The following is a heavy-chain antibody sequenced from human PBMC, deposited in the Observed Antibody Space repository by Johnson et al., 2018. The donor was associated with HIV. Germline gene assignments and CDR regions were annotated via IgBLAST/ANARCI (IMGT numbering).Heavy chain of an antibody. Sequence: VQLVESGGGVVQVGRFLRLSCAASGFTFSSYDMHWVRQTTGKGLEWVSTIGTAGDTYYPGSVKGRFTISRENAKNSLYLQMNSLRAGDTAVYYCARDRGSAFDIWGQGTMVTVSS. D-gene: IGHD3-10*01. V-gene: IGHV3-13*01. CDR3: ARDRGSAFDI. CDR2: IGTAGDT. CDR1: GFTFSSYD. J-gene: IGHJ3*02.